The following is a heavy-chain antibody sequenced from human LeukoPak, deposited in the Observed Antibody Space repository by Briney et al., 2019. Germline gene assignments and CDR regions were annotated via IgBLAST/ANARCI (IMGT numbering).Heavy chain of an antibody. J-gene: IGHJ6*02. D-gene: IGHD2-2*01. CDR1: GYTFTSYD. Sequence: SVKVSCKASGYTFTSYDINWVRQATGQGLEWMGWMNPNSGNTGYAQKFQGRVTMTRNTSISTAYMELSSLRSEDTAVYYCARARGCSSTSCYPEYYYYYGVDVWGQGTTVTVSS. V-gene: IGHV1-8*02. CDR3: ARARGCSSTSCYPEYYYYYGVDV. CDR2: MNPNSGNT.